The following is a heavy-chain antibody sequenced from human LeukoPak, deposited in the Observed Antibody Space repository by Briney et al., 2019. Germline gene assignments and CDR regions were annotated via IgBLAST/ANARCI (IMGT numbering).Heavy chain of an antibody. J-gene: IGHJ2*01. CDR2: IKQDGSEK. Sequence: GGSLRLSCTTSGFTFGDYAMSWVRQAPGKGLEWVANIKQDGSEKYYVDSVKGRFTISRDNAKNSLYMQMNSLRAEDTAVYYCARGYWYFDLWGRGTLVTVSS. V-gene: IGHV3-7*01. CDR3: ARGYWYFDL. CDR1: GFTFGDYA.